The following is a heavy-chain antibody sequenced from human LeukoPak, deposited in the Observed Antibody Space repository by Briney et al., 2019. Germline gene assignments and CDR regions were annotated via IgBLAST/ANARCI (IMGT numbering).Heavy chain of an antibody. CDR3: AKDAYFYGSGSYFDAIDV. CDR2: ITVSGTTT. D-gene: IGHD3-10*01. CDR1: GFTFSSYA. J-gene: IGHJ3*01. V-gene: IGHV3-23*01. Sequence: GGSLGLSCAASGFTFSSYAMSWVRQAPGKGLEWVASITVSGTTTYIADSVKGRFTISRDNSKNTLYLQMNSLRVDDTAVYYCAKDAYFYGSGSYFDAIDVWGQGTLVTVST.